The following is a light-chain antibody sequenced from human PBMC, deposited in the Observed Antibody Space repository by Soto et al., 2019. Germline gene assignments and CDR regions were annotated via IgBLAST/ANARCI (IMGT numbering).Light chain of an antibody. CDR2: AAS. V-gene: IGKV3-20*01. CDR3: QQYGRSPPIT. Sequence: EIVLTQSPGTLSLSPGETATIPCRASQSVSASYLAWYQQKPGQAPRLLIIAASSRATGVPDRFSGSASGTDFTLTISRLEPEDFAVYFCQQYGRSPPITFGQGTRLEIK. CDR1: QSVSASY. J-gene: IGKJ5*01.